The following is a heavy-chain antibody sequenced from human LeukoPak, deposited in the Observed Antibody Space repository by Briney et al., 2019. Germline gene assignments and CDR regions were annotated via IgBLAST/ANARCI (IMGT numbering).Heavy chain of an antibody. V-gene: IGHV3-13*05. CDR1: GFTFSSHD. D-gene: IGHD3-22*01. J-gene: IGHJ4*02. Sequence: PGGSLRLSCAASGFTFSSHDMHWVRQTTGKGLEWVSGIDTAGDPYYLDSVKGRFTISRENAKNSLYLQMNSLRAGDTAVYYCAKTFYYDSSGYYGDYWGQGTLVTVSS. CDR2: IDTAGDP. CDR3: AKTFYYDSSGYYGDY.